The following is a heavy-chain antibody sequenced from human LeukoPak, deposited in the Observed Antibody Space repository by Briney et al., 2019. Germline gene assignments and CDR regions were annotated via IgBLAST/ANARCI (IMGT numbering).Heavy chain of an antibody. D-gene: IGHD6-13*01. Sequence: GGSLRLSCTASGFSVSHNYMNWVRQAPGKGLEWVALIYSGGNTHYADSVKGRFTIPRDNSKNTLYLQMSSLRAEDTAVYYCTRDTPGIAASVSGGWGQGTLVTVSS. CDR1: GFSVSHNY. J-gene: IGHJ4*02. CDR3: TRDTPGIAASVSGG. V-gene: IGHV3-53*01. CDR2: IYSGGNT.